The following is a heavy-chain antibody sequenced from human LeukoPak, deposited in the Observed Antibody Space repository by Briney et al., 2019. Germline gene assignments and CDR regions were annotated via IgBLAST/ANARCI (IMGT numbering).Heavy chain of an antibody. V-gene: IGHV3-30*18. J-gene: IGHJ6*02. CDR3: AKESEWLRTAYYYGMDV. D-gene: IGHD5-12*01. CDR2: ISYDGSNK. Sequence: GGSLRLSCAASGFTFSSYGMHWVRQDPGKGLEWVAVISYDGSNKYYAGSVKGRFTISRDNSKNTLYLQMNSLRAEDTAVYYCAKESEWLRTAYYYGMDVWGQGTTVTVSS. CDR1: GFTFSSYG.